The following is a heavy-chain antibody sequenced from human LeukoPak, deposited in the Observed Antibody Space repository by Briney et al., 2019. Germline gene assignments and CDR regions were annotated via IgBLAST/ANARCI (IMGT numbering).Heavy chain of an antibody. J-gene: IGHJ4*02. V-gene: IGHV1-46*01. CDR2: INPSGGST. D-gene: IGHD3-22*01. CDR1: GYTFTSYY. Sequence: ASVKVSCKASGYTFTSYYMHWVRQAPGQGLEWMGIINPSGGSTSYAQKFQGRVTMTRDTSTSTVYMELSSLRSEDTAEYYCARQFPYYYDSSGYLVGDYWGQGTLVTVSS. CDR3: ARQFPYYYDSSGYLVGDY.